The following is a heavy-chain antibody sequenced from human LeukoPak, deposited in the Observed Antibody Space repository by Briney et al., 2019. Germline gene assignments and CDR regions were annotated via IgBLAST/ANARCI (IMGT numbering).Heavy chain of an antibody. CDR3: ARRLEATNNFDY. Sequence: GESLKISCKGSGYSFSTYWIGWVRQMPGKGLEWMGVIYPGDSDTRYGPSFQGQVTISADKSISTAYLQWSSLKASDTAMYYCARRLEATNNFDYWGQGTLVTASS. J-gene: IGHJ4*02. V-gene: IGHV5-51*01. CDR2: IYPGDSDT. CDR1: GYSFSTYW. D-gene: IGHD1-26*01.